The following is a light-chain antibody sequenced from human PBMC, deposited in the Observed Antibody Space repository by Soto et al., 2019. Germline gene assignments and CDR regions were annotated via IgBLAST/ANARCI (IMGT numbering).Light chain of an antibody. CDR2: EVS. J-gene: IGLJ1*01. CDR3: SSYNTSSTTLV. CDR1: SSDVGGYNY. Sequence: QSALTQPASVSGSPGQSITIFCTGTSSDVGGYNYVSWYQQHPGKAPKLMIYEVSNRPSGVSNRFSGSKSGNTASLTISGLQPHDEADDYYSSYNTSSTTLVFGTGTKLTVL. V-gene: IGLV2-14*01.